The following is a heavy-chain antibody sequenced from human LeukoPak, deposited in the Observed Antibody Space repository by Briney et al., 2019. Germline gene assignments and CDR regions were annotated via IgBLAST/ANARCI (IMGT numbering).Heavy chain of an antibody. CDR3: AKDMALPLWIVVVMTGAFDT. V-gene: IGHV3-23*01. D-gene: IGHD3-22*01. Sequence: PGGSLRLSCAASGFTFSSYAMSWVRQAPGKGLEWVSAISGSGGSTYYADSVKGRFTISRDNSKNTLYLQMNSLRAEDTAVYYCAKDMALPLWIVVVMTGAFDTWGQGTMVTVSS. CDR2: ISGSGGST. J-gene: IGHJ3*02. CDR1: GFTFSSYA.